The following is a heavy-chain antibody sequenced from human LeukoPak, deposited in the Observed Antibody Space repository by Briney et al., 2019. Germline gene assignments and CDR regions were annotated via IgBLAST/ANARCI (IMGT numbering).Heavy chain of an antibody. CDR3: ARTALPAALDY. CDR2: IIPMIDRA. J-gene: IGHJ4*02. CDR1: GGTFSSYG. V-gene: IGHV1-69*04. Sequence: SVKVSCKASGGTFSSYGISWVRQAPGQGLECMGRIIPMIDRANYAQKFQGRVTITADKSTGTAYMELRSLKSEDTAVYYCARTALPAALDYWGQGTLVTVSS. D-gene: IGHD2-2*01.